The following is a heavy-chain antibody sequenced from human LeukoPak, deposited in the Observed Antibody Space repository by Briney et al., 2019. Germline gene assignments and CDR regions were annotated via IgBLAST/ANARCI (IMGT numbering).Heavy chain of an antibody. J-gene: IGHJ3*02. Sequence: ASVKVSCKASGYTFTTYYMHWVRQAPGQGLEWMGIINPSGGSARYAQKFQDRVTMTRDMSTSTVYMELSSLRSEDTAVYYCASRGGEPAAMPNDAFDMWGQGTMVTVSS. CDR2: INPSGGSA. D-gene: IGHD2-2*01. V-gene: IGHV1-46*01. CDR1: GYTFTTYY. CDR3: ASRGGEPAAMPNDAFDM.